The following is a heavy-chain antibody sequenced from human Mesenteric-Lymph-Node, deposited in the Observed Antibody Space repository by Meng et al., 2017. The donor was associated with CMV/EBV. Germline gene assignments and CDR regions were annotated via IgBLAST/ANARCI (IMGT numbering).Heavy chain of an antibody. CDR2: IDSSSNYI. V-gene: IGHV3-21*06. CDR1: GFTFSDYT. J-gene: IGHJ4*02. D-gene: IGHD3-3*01. Sequence: GESLKISCAASGFTFSDYTMNWVRQAPGKGLEWVSSIDSSSNYIHYADSVKGRFSSSRDNAKSSLYLQMDSLRDEDTAVYYCANVYYDSPQWGQGTLVTVSS. CDR3: ANVYYDSPQ.